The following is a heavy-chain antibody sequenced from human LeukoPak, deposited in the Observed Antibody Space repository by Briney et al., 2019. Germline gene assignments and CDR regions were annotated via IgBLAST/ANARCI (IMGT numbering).Heavy chain of an antibody. CDR1: GYTFTSYY. CDR3: ARAHLHYGDSIHDLDY. Sequence: GASVKVSCKASGYTFTSYYMHWVRLAPGQGLEWMGVTHLSGGSTSYAQKFQGRVTMTRDTSTSTVYMELSSLRSEDTAVYYCARAHLHYGDSIHDLDYWGQGTLVTVSS. D-gene: IGHD4-17*01. V-gene: IGHV1-46*01. CDR2: THLSGGST. J-gene: IGHJ4*02.